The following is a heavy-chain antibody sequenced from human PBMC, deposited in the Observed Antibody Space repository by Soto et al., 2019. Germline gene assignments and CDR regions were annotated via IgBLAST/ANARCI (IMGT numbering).Heavy chain of an antibody. CDR3: AREVVVAADSYYYYMDV. CDR1: GGSISSGGYY. Sequence: SETLSLTCTVSGGSISSGGYYWSWIRQHPGKGLEWIGYIYYSGSTYYNPSLKSRVTISVDTSKNQFSLKLSSVTAADTAVYYCAREVVVAADSYYYYMDVWGKGTTVNVSS. J-gene: IGHJ6*03. V-gene: IGHV4-31*03. D-gene: IGHD2-15*01. CDR2: IYYSGST.